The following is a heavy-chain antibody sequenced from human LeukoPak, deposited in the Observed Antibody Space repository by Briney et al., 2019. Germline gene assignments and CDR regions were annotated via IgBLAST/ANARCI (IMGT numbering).Heavy chain of an antibody. CDR3: ARDRLTFGVDY. Sequence: SETLSLTCTVSGGSISSYYWSWIRQPPGKRLEWIGYIYYSGSTNYNPSLKSRVTISVDTSKNQFSLKLSSVTAADTAVYYCARDRLTFGVDYWGQGTLVTVSS. J-gene: IGHJ4*02. CDR1: GGSISSYY. CDR2: IYYSGST. V-gene: IGHV4-59*01. D-gene: IGHD3-16*01.